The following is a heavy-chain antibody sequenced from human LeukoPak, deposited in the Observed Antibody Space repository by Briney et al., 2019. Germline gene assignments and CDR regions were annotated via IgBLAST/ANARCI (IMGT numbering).Heavy chain of an antibody. CDR1: GGTFNSYA. V-gene: IGHV1-69*13. D-gene: IGHD2-2*01. Sequence: SVKVSCKASGGTFNSYAITWVRQAPGQGLEWMGGIIPIFGTANYAQKFQGRVTITADGSTSTAYMELSSLRSEDTAVYYCARGDQIGVNWFDPWGQGTLVTVSS. CDR3: ARGDQIGVNWFDP. CDR2: IIPIFGTA. J-gene: IGHJ5*02.